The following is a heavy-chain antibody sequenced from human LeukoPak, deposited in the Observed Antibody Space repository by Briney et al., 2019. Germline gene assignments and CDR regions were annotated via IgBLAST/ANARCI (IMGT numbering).Heavy chain of an antibody. CDR3: ARAAPSGGSYCYDL. V-gene: IGHV1-18*01. CDR2: ISAYNGNT. D-gene: IGHD1-26*01. J-gene: IGHJ3*01. Sequence: GASVKVSCKASGYTSTSYGISWVRQAPGQGLAWMGWISAYNGNTNYAQKLQGRVTMTTDTSTSTAYMELRSLRSDDTAVYYCARAAPSGGSYCYDLWGQGTMVTVSS. CDR1: GYTSTSYG.